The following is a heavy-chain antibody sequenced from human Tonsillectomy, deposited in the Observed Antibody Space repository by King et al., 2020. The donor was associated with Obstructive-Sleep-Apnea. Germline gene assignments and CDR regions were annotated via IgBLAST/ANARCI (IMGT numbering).Heavy chain of an antibody. D-gene: IGHD3-22*01. CDR3: ARRIYDSSAYVVDY. Sequence: VQLVESGGGLVQPGGSLRLSCAASGFTFSTDSMNWVRTAPGKGLEWVSYISSSSSTIYYSDSVKGRFPISREHAKNSLYLQANSLRAEDTAVYYCARRIYDSSAYVVDYWGQGTLVTVSS. CDR2: ISSSSSTI. J-gene: IGHJ4*02. CDR1: GFTFSTDS. V-gene: IGHV3-48*04.